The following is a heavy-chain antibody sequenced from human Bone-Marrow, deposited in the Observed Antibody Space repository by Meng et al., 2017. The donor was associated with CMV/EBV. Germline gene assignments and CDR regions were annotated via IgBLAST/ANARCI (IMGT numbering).Heavy chain of an antibody. Sequence: GGSLSLSCVASGFTFRSYAVHWVRPAPGRGLEWVTVVSYDGSNEYFADSAKGRFSISRDNSRNTVYLQMHSLRAEDTAVYYCATDDNRSPDYSYGMDVWGQGTTVTVSS. CDR3: ATDDNRSPDYSYGMDV. V-gene: IGHV3-30*04. CDR1: GFTFRSYA. J-gene: IGHJ6*02. D-gene: IGHD5-12*01. CDR2: VSYDGSNE.